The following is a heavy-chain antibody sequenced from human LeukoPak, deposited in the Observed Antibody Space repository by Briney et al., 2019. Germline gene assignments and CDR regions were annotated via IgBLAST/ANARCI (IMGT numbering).Heavy chain of an antibody. CDR2: ISPSDETI. D-gene: IGHD6-19*01. CDR1: GFTFSDYY. J-gene: IGHJ5*02. V-gene: IGHV3-11*04. Sequence: GGSLRLSCAASGFTFSDYYMNWMRQAPGKGLEWVSYISPSDETILYADSVKGRFTVSRDNAKDSLYLQMNSLRVEDTAVYYCARLKGDGYSSGWPETWGQGTLVTVSS. CDR3: ARLKGDGYSSGWPET.